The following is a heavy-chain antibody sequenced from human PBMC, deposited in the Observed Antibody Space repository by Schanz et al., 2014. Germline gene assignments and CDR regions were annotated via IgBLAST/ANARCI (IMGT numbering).Heavy chain of an antibody. CDR1: GFNFGSHG. Sequence: VQLVESGGGLVQPGGSLRLSCAASGFNFGSHGMHWVRQAPGKGLEWVAVISYDGSFKNYADSVRGRITMSRDNSKNTMYLQINNLRADDTAVYYCARELPGVVAFDFCGQGTMVTVSS. CDR3: ARELPGVVAFDF. J-gene: IGHJ3*01. V-gene: IGHV3-33*01. D-gene: IGHD7-27*01. CDR2: ISYDGSFK.